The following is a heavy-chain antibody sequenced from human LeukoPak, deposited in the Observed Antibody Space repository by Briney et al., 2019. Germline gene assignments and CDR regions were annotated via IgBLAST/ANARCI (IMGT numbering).Heavy chain of an antibody. CDR3: ARVRDDFWSGYSDAFDI. D-gene: IGHD3-3*01. V-gene: IGHV3-21*01. CDR2: ISSSSSYI. CDR1: GFTFSSYS. J-gene: IGHJ3*02. Sequence: PGGSLRLSCAASGFTFSSYSMNWVRQAPGKGLEWVSSISSSSSYINYADSVKGRFTISRDNAKNSQYLQMNSLRAEDTAVYYCARVRDDFWSGYSDAFDIWGQGTMVTVSS.